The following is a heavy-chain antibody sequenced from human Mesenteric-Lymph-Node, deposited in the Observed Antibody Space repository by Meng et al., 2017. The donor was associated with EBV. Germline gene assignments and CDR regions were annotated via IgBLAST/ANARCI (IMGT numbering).Heavy chain of an antibody. Sequence: QEAGPGLVNPSPALSLTFTFLEGASNTDASYWTWVRQSPEKGLEWIGYIYSSGITYYNPSLKSRVSISTDTSINQFSLKLTSVTAADTAVYYCASGLLHTSMPYWGQGILVTVSS. V-gene: IGHV4-30-4*01. CDR3: ASGLLHTSMPY. J-gene: IGHJ4*02. D-gene: IGHD2/OR15-2a*01. CDR1: EGASNTDASY. CDR2: IYSSGIT.